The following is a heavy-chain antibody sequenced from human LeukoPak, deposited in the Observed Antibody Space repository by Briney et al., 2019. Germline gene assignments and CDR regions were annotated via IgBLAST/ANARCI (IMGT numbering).Heavy chain of an antibody. D-gene: IGHD3-9*01. CDR1: GGSISSYY. J-gene: IGHJ3*02. CDR2: IHYSGST. CDR3: ARVNYDILTGYAFDI. Sequence: SETLSLTCTVSGGSISSYYWSWIRQPPGKGLEWIGYIHYSGSTNYNPSLKSRVTISVDTSKNQLSLKLSSVTAADTAVYYCARVNYDILTGYAFDIWGQGTMVTVSS. V-gene: IGHV4-59*01.